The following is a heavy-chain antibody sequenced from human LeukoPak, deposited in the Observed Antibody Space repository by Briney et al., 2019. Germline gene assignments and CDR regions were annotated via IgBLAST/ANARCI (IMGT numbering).Heavy chain of an antibody. D-gene: IGHD6-13*01. V-gene: IGHV3-30-3*01. J-gene: IGHJ1*01. Sequence: GGSLRLSCAASGFTFSRYAMHWVRQAPDKGLEWVAVISYDGSNKYYADSVKGRFTISRDNSKNTLYLQMNSLRAEDTAVYYCARVHSSSWYSGGYFQHWGQGTLVTVSS. CDR1: GFTFSRYA. CDR2: ISYDGSNK. CDR3: ARVHSSSWYSGGYFQH.